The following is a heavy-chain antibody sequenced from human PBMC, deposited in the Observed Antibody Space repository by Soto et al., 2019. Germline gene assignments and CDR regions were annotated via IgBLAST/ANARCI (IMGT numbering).Heavy chain of an antibody. Sequence: PGGSLRLSCEVSGFTFSSYEMYWVRRAPGKGLEWVAYISSSGETVYYAGSVQGRFTISRDNAKNSLYLQMSSLGAEDTAVYYCAREGFYAMDVWGQGTTVTVSS. V-gene: IGHV3-48*03. D-gene: IGHD2-2*01. CDR2: ISSSGETV. CDR1: GFTFSSYE. J-gene: IGHJ6*02. CDR3: AREGFYAMDV.